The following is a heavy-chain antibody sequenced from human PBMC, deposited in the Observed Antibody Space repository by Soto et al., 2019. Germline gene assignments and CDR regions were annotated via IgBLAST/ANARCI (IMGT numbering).Heavy chain of an antibody. D-gene: IGHD2-8*02. J-gene: IGHJ4*02. CDR1: GASITGTSY. V-gene: IGHV4-4*07. CDR2: FSLSGTT. CDR3: ARGMTPPGAPAWYYFDS. Sequence: SETLSLTCTVSGASITGTSYWSWIRQPAGKGLEWIGRFSLSGTTNYNPSLRSRVTMSADVSKNQFSLRLTSVTAADTALYYCARGMTPPGAPAWYYFDSWGQGTLVSVSS.